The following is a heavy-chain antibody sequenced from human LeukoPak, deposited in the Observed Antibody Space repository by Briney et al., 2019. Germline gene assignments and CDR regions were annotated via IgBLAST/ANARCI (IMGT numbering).Heavy chain of an antibody. D-gene: IGHD1-7*01. V-gene: IGHV3-48*01. J-gene: IGHJ3*02. CDR3: ARGWNYGGLLGAFDI. CDR2: ISSSSSTI. Sequence: GGSLRLSCAASGFTFSSYWMSWVRQAPGKGLEWVSYISSSSSTIYYADSVKGRFTISRDNAKNSLYLQMNSLRAEDTAVYYCARGWNYGGLLGAFDIWGQGTMVTVSS. CDR1: GFTFSSYW.